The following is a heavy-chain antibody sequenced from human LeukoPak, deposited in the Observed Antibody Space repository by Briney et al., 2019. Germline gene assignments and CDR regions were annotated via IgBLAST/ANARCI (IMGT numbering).Heavy chain of an antibody. Sequence: PGGSLRLSCAASGFTFSSYPMSWVRQAPGKGLEWVSALSDSGAATYYADSVKGRFTISRDNSKNTLYLHMNSLRAEDTAIYYCAKGIVGATMADYWGQGTLVTVSS. CDR2: LSDSGAAT. CDR3: AKGIVGATMADY. CDR1: GFTFSSYP. J-gene: IGHJ4*02. D-gene: IGHD1-26*01. V-gene: IGHV3-23*01.